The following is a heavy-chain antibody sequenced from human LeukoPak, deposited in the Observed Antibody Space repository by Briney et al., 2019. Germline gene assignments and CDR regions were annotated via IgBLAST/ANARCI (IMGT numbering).Heavy chain of an antibody. CDR1: GFTFSSFA. Sequence: PGGSLRLSCAASGFTFSSFAMSWVRRAPGKGLERVSTISGSGTTTYYAHSARGRFTVSRDNSKSTLYLQMNSLRAEDTAVYYCAKDLSMAVTGSPFDYWGQGTLVTVSP. D-gene: IGHD6-19*01. CDR2: ISGSGTTT. V-gene: IGHV3-23*01. J-gene: IGHJ4*02. CDR3: AKDLSMAVTGSPFDY.